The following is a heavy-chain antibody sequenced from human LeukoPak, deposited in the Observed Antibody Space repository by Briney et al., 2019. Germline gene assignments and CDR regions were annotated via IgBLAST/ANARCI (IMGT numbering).Heavy chain of an antibody. CDR3: ARETYYYDSSGYQADDY. Sequence: ASVKVSCKASGYTFTGYYMHWVRQAPGQGLVSMGRINPNSGGTNYAQKFQGRVTMTRDTSISTAYMELSRLRSDDTAVYYCARETYYYDSSGYQADDYWGQGTLVTVSS. CDR2: INPNSGGT. V-gene: IGHV1-2*06. D-gene: IGHD3-22*01. J-gene: IGHJ4*02. CDR1: GYTFTGYY.